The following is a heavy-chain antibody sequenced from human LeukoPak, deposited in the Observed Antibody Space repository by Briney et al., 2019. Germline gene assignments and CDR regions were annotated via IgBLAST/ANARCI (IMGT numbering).Heavy chain of an antibody. V-gene: IGHV1-24*01. J-gene: IGHJ6*04. CDR1: GYTLTELS. CDR3: ATVLPKVAGMISWFDP. Sequence: ASVKVSCKVSGYTLTELSMHWVRQAPGKGLEWMGGFDPEDGETIYAQKFQGRVTMTEDTSTDTAYMELSSLRSEDTAVYYCATVLPKVAGMISWFDPWGKGTTVTVSS. D-gene: IGHD6-19*01. CDR2: FDPEDGET.